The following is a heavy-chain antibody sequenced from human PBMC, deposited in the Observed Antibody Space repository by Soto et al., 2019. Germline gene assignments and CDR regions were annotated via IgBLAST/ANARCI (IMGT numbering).Heavy chain of an antibody. CDR2: IIPILGRP. D-gene: IGHD2-8*01. CDR3: ARGYMDTNVILKWFASWGQGTHVTVSSDV. J-gene: IGHJ6*02. V-gene: IGHV1-69*10. CDR1: GGTFSNYV. Sequence: SVKVSCKASGGTFSNYVISWVRQAPGQGLECMGGIIPILGRPRYAQKVQGRVRITADKSTSTVYMELSSLRSEDTAVYYCARGYMDTNVILKWFASWGQGTHVTVSSDVWGQGTTVTVSS.